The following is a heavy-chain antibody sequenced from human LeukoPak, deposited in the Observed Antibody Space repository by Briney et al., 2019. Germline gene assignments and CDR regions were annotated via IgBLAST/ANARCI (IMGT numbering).Heavy chain of an antibody. D-gene: IGHD3-10*01. Sequence: SETLSLTCTVSGVSISYYYWSWIRQPPGKGLEWIGHIYYSVITNHNPSLKSRVTISLDTSKNQFSLMLSSVTAADTAVYYCANRRGDWYFDLWGRGTLVTVSS. V-gene: IGHV4-59*01. J-gene: IGHJ2*01. CDR2: IYYSVIT. CDR3: ANRRGDWYFDL. CDR1: GVSISYYY.